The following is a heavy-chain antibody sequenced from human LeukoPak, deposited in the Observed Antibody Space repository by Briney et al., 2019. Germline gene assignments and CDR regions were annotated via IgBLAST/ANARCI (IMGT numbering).Heavy chain of an antibody. CDR1: GFTFSRYG. J-gene: IGHJ4*02. CDR2: IRNDGSDK. Sequence: GGSLRLSCAASGFTFSRYGMQWVRQAPGKGLEWVAFIRNDGSDKYYADSVKGRFTISRDNSKNSLFLQMNSLRAEDTALYYCAAFSSGWYESFDYWGQGNLVTVPS. CDR3: AAFSSGWYESFDY. D-gene: IGHD6-19*01. V-gene: IGHV3-30*02.